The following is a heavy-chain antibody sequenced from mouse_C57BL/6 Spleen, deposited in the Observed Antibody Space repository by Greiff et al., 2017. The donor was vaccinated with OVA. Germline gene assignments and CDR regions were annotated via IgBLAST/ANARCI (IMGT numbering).Heavy chain of an antibody. CDR1: GYTFTEYT. D-gene: IGHD2-1*01. Sequence: VQGVESGAELVKPGASVKLSCKASGYTFTEYTIHWVKQRSGQGLEWIGWFYPGSGSIKYNEKFKDKATLTADKSSSTVYMELSRLTSEDSAVYFCARHEDRGIYYGNPYWYFDVWGTGTTVTVSS. CDR2: FYPGSGSI. CDR3: ARHEDRGIYYGNPYWYFDV. J-gene: IGHJ1*03. V-gene: IGHV1-62-2*01.